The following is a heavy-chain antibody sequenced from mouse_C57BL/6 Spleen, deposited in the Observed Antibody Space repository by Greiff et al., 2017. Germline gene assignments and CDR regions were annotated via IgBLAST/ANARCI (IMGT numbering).Heavy chain of an antibody. J-gene: IGHJ2*01. Sequence: QVQLQQPGAELVRPGSSVTLSCKASGYTFTSYWMDWVKQRPGQGLEWIGNIYPSDSETHYTQKFKDKATLTVDKSSSTAYMQLSSLTSEDSAVYYCARGETGTSGDYWGQGTTLTVSS. V-gene: IGHV1-61*01. D-gene: IGHD4-1*01. CDR3: ARGETGTSGDY. CDR1: GYTFTSYW. CDR2: IYPSDSET.